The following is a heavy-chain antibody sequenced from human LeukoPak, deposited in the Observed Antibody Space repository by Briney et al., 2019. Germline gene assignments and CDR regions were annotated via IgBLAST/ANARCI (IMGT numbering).Heavy chain of an antibody. J-gene: IGHJ4*02. Sequence: GGSLRLSCAASGFTFSSYSMNWVRQAPGKGLEWVSYISSSSSTIYYADSVKGRFTISRDNAKNSLYLQMNSLRAEDTAVYYCARVAPHYNWNDRWYFDYWGQGTLVTVSS. D-gene: IGHD1-20*01. CDR1: GFTFSSYS. V-gene: IGHV3-48*04. CDR2: ISSSSSTI. CDR3: ARVAPHYNWNDRWYFDY.